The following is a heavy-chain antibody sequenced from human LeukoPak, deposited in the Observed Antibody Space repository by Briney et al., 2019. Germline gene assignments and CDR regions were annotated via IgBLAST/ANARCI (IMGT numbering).Heavy chain of an antibody. D-gene: IGHD3-10*01. CDR1: GYTFTSYY. J-gene: IGHJ4*02. V-gene: IGHV1-46*01. CDR3: ACLAGYYGSGSYPY. CDR2: INPSGGST. Sequence: ASVKVSCKASGYTFTSYYMHWVRQAPGQGLEWMGIINPSGGSTSYAQKFQGRVTMTRDTSISTAYMELSRLRSDDTAVYYCACLAGYYGSGSYPYWGQGTLVTVSS.